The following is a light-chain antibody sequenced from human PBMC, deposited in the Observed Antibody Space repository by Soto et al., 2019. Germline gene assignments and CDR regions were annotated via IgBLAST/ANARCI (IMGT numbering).Light chain of an antibody. CDR2: GAS. CDR1: QSVSSSY. Sequence: IVLTQSPGTLSLSPGERATLSCRASQSVSSSYLAWYQQKPGQAPRLLIYGASSRATGIPDRFSGSGSGTDFTLTISRLEPEDFAVYYCQQYGSSPMYTFGQGNQLEIK. CDR3: QQYGSSPMYT. V-gene: IGKV3-20*01. J-gene: IGKJ2*01.